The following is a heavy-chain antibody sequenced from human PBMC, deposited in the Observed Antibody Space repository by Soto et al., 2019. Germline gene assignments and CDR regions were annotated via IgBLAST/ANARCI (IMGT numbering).Heavy chain of an antibody. CDR3: AFHDSSGYYDAFDI. V-gene: IGHV1-18*01. CDR2: ISAYNGNT. J-gene: IGHJ3*02. D-gene: IGHD3-22*01. Sequence: EASVKVSCKASGYTFASYGSRWVRQAPGQGLEWMGWISAYNGNTNYAQKLQGRVTMTTDTSTSTAYMELRSLRSDDTAVYYCAFHDSSGYYDAFDIWGQGTMLTVSS. CDR1: GYTFASYG.